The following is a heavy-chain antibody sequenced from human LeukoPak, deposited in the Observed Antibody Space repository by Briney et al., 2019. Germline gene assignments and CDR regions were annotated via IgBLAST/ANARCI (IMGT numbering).Heavy chain of an antibody. Sequence: GGSLRLSCAASGFTFSSYAMHWVRQAPGKGLEWVAVISYDGSNKYYADSVKGRFTISRDNSKNTLYLQMNSLRAEDTAVYYCARKDRAVAGIFDYWGQGTLVTVSS. CDR2: ISYDGSNK. D-gene: IGHD6-19*01. J-gene: IGHJ4*02. CDR3: ARKDRAVAGIFDY. CDR1: GFTFSSYA. V-gene: IGHV3-30*07.